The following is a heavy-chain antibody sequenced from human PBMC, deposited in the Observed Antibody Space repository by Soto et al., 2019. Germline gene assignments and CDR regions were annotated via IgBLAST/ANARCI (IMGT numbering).Heavy chain of an antibody. D-gene: IGHD6-6*01. V-gene: IGHV4-34*01. CDR2: INHSGST. CDR1: GGSFSGYY. Sequence: QVQLQQWGAGLLKPSETLSLTCAVYGGSFSGYYWSWIRQPPGKGLDWIGEINHSGSTNYKPSLTSRVTISVDTSKNQFSLKLSSVTAADTAVYYCASPETYSSSYNDYWGQGTLVTVSS. J-gene: IGHJ4*02. CDR3: ASPETYSSSYNDY.